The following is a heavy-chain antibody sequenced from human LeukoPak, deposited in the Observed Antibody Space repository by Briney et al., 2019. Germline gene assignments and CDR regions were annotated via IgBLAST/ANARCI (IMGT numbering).Heavy chain of an antibody. CDR1: GFTFDDYA. V-gene: IGHV3-9*01. CDR2: ISWNSDSI. CDR3: AKDILGGDYYDSSGAFDI. D-gene: IGHD3-22*01. J-gene: IGHJ3*02. Sequence: GRSLRLSCAASGFTFDDYAMHWVRQAPGKGLEWVSGISWNSDSIRYADSVRGRFTISRDNAKNSLYLQMNSLRAEDTALYHCAKDILGGDYYDSSGAFDIWGQGTMVTVSS.